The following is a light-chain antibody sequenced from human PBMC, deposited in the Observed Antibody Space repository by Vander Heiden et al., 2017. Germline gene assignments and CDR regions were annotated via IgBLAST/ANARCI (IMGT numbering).Light chain of an antibody. CDR3: QQRTNWPST. CDR2: DVS. Sequence: EIVLTQSPATLSLSPGERATLSCRASQSVSSYFAWYQQKPGQAPRLLIYDVSNRAPGIPARFSGSGSGTDFTLTISSLEPEDFAVYYCQQRTNWPSTFGQGTRLEIK. V-gene: IGKV3-11*01. J-gene: IGKJ5*01. CDR1: QSVSSY.